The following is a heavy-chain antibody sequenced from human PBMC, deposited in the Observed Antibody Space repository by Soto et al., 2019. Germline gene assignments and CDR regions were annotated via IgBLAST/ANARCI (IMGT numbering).Heavy chain of an antibody. CDR3: ASRQISPPTRGAASARGGMDV. CDR2: IWNDGNGY. Sequence: QVQLVESGGGVVQPGRSLRLSCAASGFKFNNYGMHWVRQAPGKGLEWVAVIWNDGNGYYYANSVKGRFTISRDNSKNTLYLQMSSLRAEDTAVYYCASRQISPPTRGAASARGGMDVWGQGTTVTVSS. J-gene: IGHJ6*02. D-gene: IGHD6-13*01. V-gene: IGHV3-33*01. CDR1: GFKFNNYG.